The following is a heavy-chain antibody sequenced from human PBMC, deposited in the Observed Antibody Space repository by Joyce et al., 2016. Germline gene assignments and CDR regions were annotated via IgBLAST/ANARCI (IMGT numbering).Heavy chain of an antibody. V-gene: IGHV1-2*02. CDR1: GFSFSGYY. J-gene: IGHJ4*02. CDR2: INPDRDDT. D-gene: IGHD4-23*01. CDR3: AREYGGTFYFDY. Sequence: VQLVQSGAEVKNPGASVQVSCQAAGFSFSGYYIHWVRQAPGQGLEWMGWINPDRDDTIYAQKFQGRVTMTRDTSISTVYLELGRLTSDDTALYYCAREYGGTFYFDYWGQVTLVTVSS.